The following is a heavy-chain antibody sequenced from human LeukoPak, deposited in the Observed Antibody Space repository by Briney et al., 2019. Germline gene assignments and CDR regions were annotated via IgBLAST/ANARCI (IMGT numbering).Heavy chain of an antibody. CDR1: GFTFSSYG. Sequence: GGSLRLSCATSGFTFSSYGIHWVRQAPGTGLEWVAFIRYDGSNIYSADSVKGGFTISRENTKNTLYLQMNSLRAEDTAVYYCAKEDIGTAAADYFDYWGQGTLVTVSS. D-gene: IGHD6-13*01. CDR2: IRYDGSNI. CDR3: AKEDIGTAAADYFDY. J-gene: IGHJ4*02. V-gene: IGHV3-30*02.